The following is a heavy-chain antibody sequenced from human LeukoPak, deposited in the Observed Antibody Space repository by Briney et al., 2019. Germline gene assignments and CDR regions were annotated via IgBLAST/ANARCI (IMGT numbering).Heavy chain of an antibody. CDR2: IYYSGST. CDR1: GGSISSYC. D-gene: IGHD3-10*01. J-gene: IGHJ5*02. Sequence: SETLSLTCTVSGGSISSYCWSWIRQPPGKGLEWIGYIYYSGSTNYNPSLKSRVTISVDTSKNQFSLKLSSVTAADTAVYYCAREEADYYGSGSYYNGKFDPWGQGTLVTVSS. V-gene: IGHV4-59*01. CDR3: AREEADYYGSGSYYNGKFDP.